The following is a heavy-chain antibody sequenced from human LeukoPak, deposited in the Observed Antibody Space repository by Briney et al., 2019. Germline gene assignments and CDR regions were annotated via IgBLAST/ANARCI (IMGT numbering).Heavy chain of an antibody. Sequence: GESLKISCKGSGYSFTSYWIGWVRQMPGKGLEWMGIIYPGDSDTRYSPSFQGQVTISADKSISTAYLQWSSLKASDTAMYYCARHGYSSSPPYYYYYYMDVWGKGTTVTISS. D-gene: IGHD6-6*01. V-gene: IGHV5-51*01. J-gene: IGHJ6*03. CDR1: GYSFTSYW. CDR2: IYPGDSDT. CDR3: ARHGYSSSPPYYYYYYMDV.